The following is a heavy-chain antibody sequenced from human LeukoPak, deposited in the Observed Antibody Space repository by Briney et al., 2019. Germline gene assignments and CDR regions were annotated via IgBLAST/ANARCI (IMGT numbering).Heavy chain of an antibody. Sequence: HPGGSLRLSCAASGFTFSNYWMTEVRQAPGKGLEWVAHINQDGSEEHYMDSVKARFTISRDNAKNSLSLQMNSLRAEDTAVYYCVRDGGVSGYDLLDYWGRGTLVTVSS. CDR3: VRDGGVSGYDLLDY. J-gene: IGHJ4*02. D-gene: IGHD5-12*01. V-gene: IGHV3-7*01. CDR2: INQDGSEE. CDR1: GFTFSNYW.